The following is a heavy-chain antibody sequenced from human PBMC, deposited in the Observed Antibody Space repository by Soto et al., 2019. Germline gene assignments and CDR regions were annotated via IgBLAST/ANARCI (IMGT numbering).Heavy chain of an antibody. CDR1: GFTFSSYG. Sequence: PGGSLRLSCAASGFTFSSYGMHWVRQAPGKGLGWVAVIWYDGSNKYYADSVKGRFTISRDNSKNTLYLQMNSLRAEDTAVYYCARGEGSGSYYNVGRYGMDVWGQGTTVTVSS. J-gene: IGHJ6*02. V-gene: IGHV3-33*01. CDR2: IWYDGSNK. D-gene: IGHD3-10*01. CDR3: ARGEGSGSYYNVGRYGMDV.